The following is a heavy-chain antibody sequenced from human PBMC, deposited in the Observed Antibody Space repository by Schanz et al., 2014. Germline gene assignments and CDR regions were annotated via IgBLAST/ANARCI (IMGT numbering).Heavy chain of an antibody. CDR2: IWYDGSNK. CDR1: GFTFSTSA. CDR3: ARDHTTESYYSAGPPIDY. V-gene: IGHV3-33*08. J-gene: IGHJ4*02. D-gene: IGHD1-26*01. Sequence: VHLVESGGGLVQPGGSLRLSCAASGFTFSTSAMSWVRQVPGKGLEWVAVIWYDGSNKYYADSVKGRFTISRDNSKNTLFLQMNSLRAEDTAVYYCARDHTTESYYSAGPPIDYWGQGTLLTVSS.